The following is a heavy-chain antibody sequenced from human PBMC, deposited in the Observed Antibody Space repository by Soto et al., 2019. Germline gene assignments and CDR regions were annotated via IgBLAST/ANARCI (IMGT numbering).Heavy chain of an antibody. D-gene: IGHD6-19*01. CDR2: INQDGGGT. CDR3: ARYFRGSGRYFFDY. V-gene: IGHV3-7*03. J-gene: IGHJ4*02. CDR1: GFTCITSF. Sequence: GSLRLSCVASGFTCITSFMGWVRQAPGKGLEWVANINQDGGGTYYVDSVEGRFTISRDNAKDSLYLQMNSLRGEDTAVYYCARYFRGSGRYFFDYWGQGTLVTVSS.